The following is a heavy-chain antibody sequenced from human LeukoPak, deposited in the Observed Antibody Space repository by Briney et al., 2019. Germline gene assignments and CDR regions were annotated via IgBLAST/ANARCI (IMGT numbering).Heavy chain of an antibody. D-gene: IGHD1-7*01. J-gene: IGHJ2*01. Sequence: PSETLSLTCSVSGGSISSSTYYWGWIRQPPGKGLEWIGNIYNSGSTYYNPSLKSRVTISVDTSKNQFSLKLSSVTAADTAVYYCARVPVADWNYVSWYFDLWGRGTLVTVSS. V-gene: IGHV4-39*01. CDR3: ARVPVADWNYVSWYFDL. CDR2: IYNSGST. CDR1: GGSISSSTYY.